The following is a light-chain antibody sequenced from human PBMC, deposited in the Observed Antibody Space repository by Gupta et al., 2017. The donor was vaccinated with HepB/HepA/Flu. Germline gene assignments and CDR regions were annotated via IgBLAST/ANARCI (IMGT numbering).Light chain of an antibody. CDR3: SSFTYTTTLVV. Sequence: HSALTQPASVSGFPGQSITISCTGTSSDFGDFNHVSWYQQHPGKAPKRLSAEVSNRPSMISNRCFGSKSGKTASLTISGLQTEDEADDYCSSFTYTTTLVVFGGGTKVTVL. CDR2: EVS. J-gene: IGLJ2*01. CDR1: SSDFGDFNH. V-gene: IGLV2-14*01.